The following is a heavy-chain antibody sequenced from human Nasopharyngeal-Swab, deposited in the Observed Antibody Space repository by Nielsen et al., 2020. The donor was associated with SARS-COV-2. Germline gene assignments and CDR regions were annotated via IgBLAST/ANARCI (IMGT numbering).Heavy chain of an antibody. D-gene: IGHD1-14*01. CDR2: IRSKANSYAT. V-gene: IGHV3-73*01. CDR3: TSPGVQITARRDDY. CDR1: GFTFSGSA. Sequence: GGSLRLSCAASGFTFSGSAMHWVRQASGKGLGWVGRIRSKANSYATAYAASVKGRFTISRDDSKNTAYLQMNSLKTEDTAVYYCTSPGVQITARRDDYWGQGTLVTVSS. J-gene: IGHJ4*02.